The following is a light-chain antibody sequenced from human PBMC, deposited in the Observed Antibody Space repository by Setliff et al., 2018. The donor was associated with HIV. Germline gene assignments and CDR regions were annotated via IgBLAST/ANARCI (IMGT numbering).Light chain of an antibody. CDR3: CSYVGSYSYI. CDR2: DVT. J-gene: IGLJ1*01. V-gene: IGLV2-11*01. Sequence: QSALAQPRSVSGSPGQSVTISCSGTSSDVGGYDYVSWYQQHPGKAPKLIIYDVTKRPAGVPDRFSGSKSGNTASLTISGLQGDDEADYYCCSYVGSYSYIFGSGTKVTVL. CDR1: SSDVGGYDY.